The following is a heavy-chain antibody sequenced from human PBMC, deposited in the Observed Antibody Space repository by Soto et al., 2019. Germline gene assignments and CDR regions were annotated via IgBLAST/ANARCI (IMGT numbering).Heavy chain of an antibody. J-gene: IGHJ6*02. CDR2: IHYSGVT. V-gene: IGHV4-59*01. CDR1: GGSIRAYY. Sequence: SVTLCITCSVSGGSIRAYYWNWIRQPPGGGLEWIAYIHYSGVTNYSPSLRGRVSISIDRSNNEFSLKVSSVTAADTAVYYCARDRAEGSSSTPAGGMDVWGPGTTVTVSS. D-gene: IGHD6-6*01. CDR3: ARDRAEGSSSTPAGGMDV.